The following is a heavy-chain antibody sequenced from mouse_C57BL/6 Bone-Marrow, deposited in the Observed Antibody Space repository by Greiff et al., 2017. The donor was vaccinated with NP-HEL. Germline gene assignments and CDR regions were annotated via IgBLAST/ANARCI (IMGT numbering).Heavy chain of an antibody. D-gene: IGHD2-2*01. J-gene: IGHJ4*01. Sequence: VQLKESGPELVKPGASVKISCKASGYTFTDYYMNWVKQSHGKSLEWIGDINPNNGGTSYNQKFKGKATLTVDKSSSTAYMELRSLTSEDSAVYYCARCVYYGYDLWAMDYWGQGTSVTVSS. V-gene: IGHV1-26*01. CDR2: INPNNGGT. CDR3: ARCVYYGYDLWAMDY. CDR1: GYTFTDYY.